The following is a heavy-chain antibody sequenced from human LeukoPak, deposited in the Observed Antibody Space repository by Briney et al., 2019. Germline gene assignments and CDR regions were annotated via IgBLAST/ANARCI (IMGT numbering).Heavy chain of an antibody. CDR1: GFSVDIYG. Sequence: GGSLRLSCAASGFSVDIYGMSWVRQAPGKGLEWVSTFSGNGDWTHYSDSVKGRFTISRDNSKNTLYLQMNSLRAEDTAVYYCAKGLTTVVYGFDYWGQGTLVTVSS. D-gene: IGHD4-23*01. V-gene: IGHV3-23*01. CDR2: FSGNGDWT. J-gene: IGHJ4*02. CDR3: AKGLTTVVYGFDY.